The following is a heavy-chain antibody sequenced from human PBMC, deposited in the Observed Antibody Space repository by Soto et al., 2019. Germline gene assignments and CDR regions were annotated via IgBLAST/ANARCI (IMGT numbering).Heavy chain of an antibody. D-gene: IGHD1-26*01. J-gene: IGHJ4*02. V-gene: IGHV4-34*12. CDR1: GGSFSGYN. CDR3: ARKVEPDGPIDF. CDR2: VFHSGGP. Sequence: PSETLSLTCAVYGGSFSGYNWTWIRQPPGKGLEWIGEVFHSGGPNYNPSLKSRVTISVDTSKNQFSLKLTSVAAADTAVYYCARKVEPDGPIDFWGRGTLVTVSS.